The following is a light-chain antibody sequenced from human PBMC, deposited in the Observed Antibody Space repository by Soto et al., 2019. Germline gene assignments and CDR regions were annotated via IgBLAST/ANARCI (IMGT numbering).Light chain of an antibody. Sequence: EIVMTQSPLSLTVTPGEPASISCKSTQSLLHSNGTTFLGWYMQKPGQSPQPLIYLGSRRAPGAPDRVFGSGSGTDFTLRISTVEAEDAGISYCMQALQTPRTFGQGTKLEI. V-gene: IGKV2-28*01. J-gene: IGKJ1*01. CDR3: MQALQTPRT. CDR1: QSLLHSNGTTF. CDR2: LGS.